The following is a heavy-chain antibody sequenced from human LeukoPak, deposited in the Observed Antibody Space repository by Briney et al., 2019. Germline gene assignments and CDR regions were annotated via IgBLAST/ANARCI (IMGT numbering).Heavy chain of an antibody. J-gene: IGHJ4*02. CDR2: IYYSGST. CDR3: ARLRGARGYSGYDLDY. Sequence: SETLSLTCTVSGGSISSYYWSWIRQPPGKGLEWIGYIYYSGSTNYNPSLKSRVTISVDTSKNQFSLKLSSVTAADTAVYYCARLRGARGYSGYDLDYWGQGTLVTVSS. CDR1: GGSISSYY. D-gene: IGHD5-12*01. V-gene: IGHV4-59*08.